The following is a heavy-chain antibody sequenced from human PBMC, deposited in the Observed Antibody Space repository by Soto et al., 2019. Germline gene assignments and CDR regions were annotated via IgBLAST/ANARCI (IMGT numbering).Heavy chain of an antibody. CDR1: GYSFTSYW. Sequence: GESVKISCKGSGYSFTSYWIGWVRQMPGKGLEWMGIIYPGDSDTRYSPSFQGQVTISADKSISTAYLQWSSLKASDPAMYYCERYFVEMVKMIDYWRQGTLFTVSS. V-gene: IGHV5-51*01. D-gene: IGHD5-18*01. J-gene: IGHJ4*02. CDR3: ERYFVEMVKMIDY. CDR2: IYPGDSDT.